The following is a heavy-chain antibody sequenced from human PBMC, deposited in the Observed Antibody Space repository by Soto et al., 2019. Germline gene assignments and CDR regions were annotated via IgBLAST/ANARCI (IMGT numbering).Heavy chain of an antibody. CDR1: GYTFTSYD. J-gene: IGHJ6*02. CDR3: ARGGGFLSVYYYGMDV. Sequence: ASVKVSCKASGYTFTSYDINWVRQATGQGLEWMGWMNPNSGNTGYAQKFQGRVTMTRNTSISTAYMELSSLRSEDTAVYYCARGGGFLSVYYYGMDVWGQGTTVTVSS. CDR2: MNPNSGNT. D-gene: IGHD3-3*01. V-gene: IGHV1-8*01.